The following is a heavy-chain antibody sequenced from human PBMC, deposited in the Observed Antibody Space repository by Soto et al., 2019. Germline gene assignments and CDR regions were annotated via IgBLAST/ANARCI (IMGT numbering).Heavy chain of an antibody. J-gene: IGHJ4*02. CDR3: TRELSWSGRDY. Sequence: PVWSLRLSCPSSLFTFTNYYMSLVLQAPGKGLEWVANIKPDGNEKNYVDSVKGRFTISRDNAKNSLYLQMNSLRAEDTAVYYCTRELSWSGRDYWGQGTLVTVSS. V-gene: IGHV3-7*01. CDR1: LFTFTNYY. D-gene: IGHD3-10*01. CDR2: IKPDGNEK.